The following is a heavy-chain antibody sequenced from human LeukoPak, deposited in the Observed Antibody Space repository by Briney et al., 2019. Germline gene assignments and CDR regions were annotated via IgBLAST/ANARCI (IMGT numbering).Heavy chain of an antibody. J-gene: IGHJ5*02. CDR1: GGSISSGGYY. Sequence: SETLSLTCTVSGGSISSGGYYWSWIRQHPGKGLEWIGDIYYSGSTYYNPSLKSRVTISVDTSKNQFSLKLSSVTAADTAVYYCARAGGYSYGLLNWFDPWGQGTLVTVSS. CDR2: IYYSGST. CDR3: ARAGGYSYGLLNWFDP. V-gene: IGHV4-31*03. D-gene: IGHD5-18*01.